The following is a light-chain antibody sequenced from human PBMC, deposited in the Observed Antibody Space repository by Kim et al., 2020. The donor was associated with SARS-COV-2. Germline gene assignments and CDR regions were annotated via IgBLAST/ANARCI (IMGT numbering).Light chain of an antibody. J-gene: IGLJ2*01. V-gene: IGLV2-14*03. CDR3: SSYTSIATVV. CDR2: DVS. CDR1: SGDVVGYNY. Sequence: GKSITISCTGTSGDVVGYNYVSWYQQHPGKVPKRMIYDVSNRPSGVSKRFSGSKSGNTASLTISGLQAEDEADYYCSSYTSIATVVFGGGTQLTVL.